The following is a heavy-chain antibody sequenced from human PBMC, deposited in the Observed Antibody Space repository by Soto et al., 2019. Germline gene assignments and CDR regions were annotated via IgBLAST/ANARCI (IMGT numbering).Heavy chain of an antibody. CDR3: ARGLRYFDWQMDWQSYYYYGMDV. CDR2: IGTAGDT. V-gene: IGHV3-13*01. Sequence: GGSLRLSCAASGFTFSSYDMHWVRQTTGKGLEWVSAIGTAGDTYYPGSVKGRFTISRENAKNSLYLQMNSLRAEDTAVYYCARGLRYFDWQMDWQSYYYYGMDVWGQGTTVTVSS. CDR1: GFTFSSYD. D-gene: IGHD3-9*01. J-gene: IGHJ6*02.